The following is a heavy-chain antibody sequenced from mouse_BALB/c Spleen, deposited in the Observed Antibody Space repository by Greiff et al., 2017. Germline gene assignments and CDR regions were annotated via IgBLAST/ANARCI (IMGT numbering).Heavy chain of an antibody. Sequence: EVKLVESGGGLVKPGGSLKLSCAASGFTFSDYYMYWVRQTPEKRLEWVATISDGGSYTYYTDSVKGRFTISRDNAKNNLYLQMSSLKSEDTAMYYCARGEIYYSSDYFDYWGQGTTLTVSS. CDR2: ISDGGSYT. CDR3: ARGEIYYSSDYFDY. J-gene: IGHJ2*01. V-gene: IGHV5-4*02. D-gene: IGHD2-5*01. CDR1: GFTFSDYY.